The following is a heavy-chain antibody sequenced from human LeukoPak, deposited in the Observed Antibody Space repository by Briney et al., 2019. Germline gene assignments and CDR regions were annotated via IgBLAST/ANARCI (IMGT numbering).Heavy chain of an antibody. CDR2: TNPNSGGT. Sequence: ASVKVSCKASGYTFTGYYIHWVRQAPGQGLEWMGRTNPNSGGTKYAQKFQDRVTMTRDTSISTAYMELSRLRSDDTAVYYCARAGKIMITMVRGALASSDGFDIWGQGKMVTVSS. CDR1: GYTFTGYY. V-gene: IGHV1-2*02. CDR3: ARAGKIMITMVRGALASSDGFDI. D-gene: IGHD3-10*01. J-gene: IGHJ3*02.